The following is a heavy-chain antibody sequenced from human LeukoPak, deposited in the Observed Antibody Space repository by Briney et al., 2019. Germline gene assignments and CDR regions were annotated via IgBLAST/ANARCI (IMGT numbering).Heavy chain of an antibody. CDR2: ISSSSYI. J-gene: IGHJ5*02. Sequence: GGSLRLSCTASGFTFGDYAMSWFRQAPGKGLEWVSSISSSSYIYYADSVKGRFTISRDNAKNSLYLQMNSLRAEDTAVYYCASPLTIAVAGFDPWGQGTLVTVSS. CDR3: ASPLTIAVAGFDP. D-gene: IGHD6-19*01. V-gene: IGHV3-69-1*01. CDR1: GFTFGDYA.